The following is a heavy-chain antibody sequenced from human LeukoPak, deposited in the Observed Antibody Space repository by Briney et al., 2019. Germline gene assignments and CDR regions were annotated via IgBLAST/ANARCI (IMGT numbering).Heavy chain of an antibody. J-gene: IGHJ5*02. D-gene: IGHD4-17*01. V-gene: IGHV3-30*04. Sequence: GGSLRLSCAASGFTFSSYAMPWVRQAPGKGLEWVAVISYDGSNKYYADSVKGRFTISRDNSKNTLYLQMNSLRAEDTAVYYCARPTTVTTVFDPWGQGTLVTVSS. CDR2: ISYDGSNK. CDR1: GFTFSSYA. CDR3: ARPTTVTTVFDP.